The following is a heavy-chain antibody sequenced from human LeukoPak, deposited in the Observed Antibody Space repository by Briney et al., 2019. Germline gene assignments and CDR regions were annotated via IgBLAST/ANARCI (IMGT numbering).Heavy chain of an antibody. CDR1: GFTFSSYA. CDR2: VSSSGGST. CDR3: AKRTDVLTGYYNA. V-gene: IGHV3-23*01. J-gene: IGHJ5*02. D-gene: IGHD3-9*01. Sequence: GGSLRLSCAASGFTFSSYAMSWVRQASGKGLEWVSHVSSSGGSTYYADSVKGRFTISRGNSKNALYLQMNSLRGDDTAVYYCAKRTDVLTGYYNAWGLGTLVTVSS.